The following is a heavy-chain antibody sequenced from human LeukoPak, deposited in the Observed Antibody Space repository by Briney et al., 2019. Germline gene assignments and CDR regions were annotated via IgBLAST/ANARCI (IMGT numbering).Heavy chain of an antibody. Sequence: PGGSLRLSCAASGFTLSKHWMTWVRQAPGKGLECVAIIKQDGSEKYYVNSVKGRFTISRDNAKNSLYLQMNSLRVEDTAVYYCARDPTHYLRYGYFDYWGQGTLVTVSS. D-gene: IGHD3-9*01. V-gene: IGHV3-7*01. CDR1: GFTLSKHW. J-gene: IGHJ4*02. CDR2: IKQDGSEK. CDR3: ARDPTHYLRYGYFDY.